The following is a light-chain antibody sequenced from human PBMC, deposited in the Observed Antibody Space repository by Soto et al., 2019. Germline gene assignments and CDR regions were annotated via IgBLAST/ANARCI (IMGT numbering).Light chain of an antibody. CDR3: QQRSNWPPGIT. CDR1: QSVRSTY. V-gene: IGKV3-11*01. CDR2: DST. J-gene: IGKJ5*01. Sequence: DIVLTQSPGTVSLSPGERATLSCRASQSVRSTYLGWYQHKRGQAPRLLIYDSTNRATGIPARFSGSGSGTDFTLTISSIEPEDFAVYYCQQRSNWPPGITFGQGTRLEI.